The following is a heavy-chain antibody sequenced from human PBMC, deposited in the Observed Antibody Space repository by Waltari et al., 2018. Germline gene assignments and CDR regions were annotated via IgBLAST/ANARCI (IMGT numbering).Heavy chain of an antibody. CDR2: INAGNGNT. J-gene: IGHJ4*02. Sequence: QVQLVQSGAEVKKPGASVKVSCKASGYTFTSYAMHWVRQAPGQRLEWMGWINAGNGNTKYSQKSQGRVTITRDTSASTAYMELSSLRSEDTAVYYCARGGRDTVGREFDYWGQGTLVTVSS. D-gene: IGHD4-17*01. V-gene: IGHV1-3*01. CDR1: GYTFTSYA. CDR3: ARGGRDTVGREFDY.